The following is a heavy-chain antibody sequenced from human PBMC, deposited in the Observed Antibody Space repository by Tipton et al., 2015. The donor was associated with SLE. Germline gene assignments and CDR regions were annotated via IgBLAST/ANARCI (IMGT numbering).Heavy chain of an antibody. J-gene: IGHJ6*04. CDR2: ISWNSGSI. Sequence: SLRLSCAASGFTFSSYAMSWVRQAPGKGLEWVSGISWNSGSIAYADSVKGRFTISRDNAKNSLYLQMNSLRAEDMALYYCAKGGSGRAVMNARVVWGEGRAVAVSS. V-gene: IGHV3-9*03. CDR3: AKGGSGRAVMNARVV. D-gene: IGHD1-26*01. CDR1: GFTFSSYA.